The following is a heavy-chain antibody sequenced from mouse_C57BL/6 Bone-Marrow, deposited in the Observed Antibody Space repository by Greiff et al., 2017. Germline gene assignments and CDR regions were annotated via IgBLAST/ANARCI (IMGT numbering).Heavy chain of an antibody. V-gene: IGHV1-39*01. CDR3: APLYDGYDVGAY. D-gene: IGHD2-3*01. CDR1: GYSFTDYN. CDR2: INPNYGTT. Sequence: EVQLQQSGPELVKPGASVKISCKASGYSFTDYNMNWVKQSNGKSLEWIGVINPNYGTTSYNQKFKGKATLTVDKSSSTAYMQRNSLTSEDAAVDYCAPLYDGYDVGAYWGQGTLVTVSA. J-gene: IGHJ3*01.